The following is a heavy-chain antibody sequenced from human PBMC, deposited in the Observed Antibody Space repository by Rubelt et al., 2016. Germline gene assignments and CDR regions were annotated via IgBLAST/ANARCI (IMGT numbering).Heavy chain of an antibody. V-gene: IGHV3-11*05. D-gene: IGHD1-1*01. J-gene: IGHJ4*02. CDR3: VRGNWYKPLLSL. Sequence: GRFTISRDNAKKSLYLQMNSLRAEDTAMYFCVRGNWYKPLLSLWGQGTLVTVSS.